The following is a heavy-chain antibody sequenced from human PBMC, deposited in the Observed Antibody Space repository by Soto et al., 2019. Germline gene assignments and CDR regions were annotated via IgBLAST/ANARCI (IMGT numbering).Heavy chain of an antibody. V-gene: IGHV4-39*01. J-gene: IGHJ4*02. D-gene: IGHD3-16*01. Sequence: LSLTCTVSGGSTNSRNDYWGWIRQPPGRGLEWIGSVYYSGSTHDNPSLQSRVSISVDTSRNQFSPNLISVTAADTAVYFCARQPRGPGYGERGLYFDHWGQGTLVTVSS. CDR3: ARQPRGPGYGERGLYFDH. CDR2: VYYSGST. CDR1: GGSTNSRNDY.